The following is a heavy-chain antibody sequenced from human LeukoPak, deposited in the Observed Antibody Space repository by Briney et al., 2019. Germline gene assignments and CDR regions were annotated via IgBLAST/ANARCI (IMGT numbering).Heavy chain of an antibody. V-gene: IGHV4-30-2*01. Sequence: SQTLSLTCAVSGGSISSGGYSWSWIRQPPGKGLEWIEYIYHSGSTYYNPSLKSRVTISVDRSKNQFSLKLSSVTAADTAVYYCARTLYGSGSQLHDYWGQGTLVTVSS. D-gene: IGHD3-10*01. CDR1: GGSISSGGYS. CDR2: IYHSGST. J-gene: IGHJ4*02. CDR3: ARTLYGSGSQLHDY.